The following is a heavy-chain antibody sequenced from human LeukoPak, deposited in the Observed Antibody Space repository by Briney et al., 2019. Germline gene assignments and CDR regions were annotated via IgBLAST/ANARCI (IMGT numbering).Heavy chain of an antibody. D-gene: IGHD3-22*01. J-gene: IGHJ4*02. CDR2: IYTSGST. V-gene: IGHV4-4*07. CDR1: GGSISTYY. CDR3: ARDRVSSSGYFPFDY. Sequence: PSETLSLTCTVSGGSISTYYWNWIRQPAGKGLEWIGRIYTSGSTNYNPSLKSRVTISVDTSKNQFSLKLSSVTAADTAVYYCARDRVSSSGYFPFDYWGQGTLVTVSS.